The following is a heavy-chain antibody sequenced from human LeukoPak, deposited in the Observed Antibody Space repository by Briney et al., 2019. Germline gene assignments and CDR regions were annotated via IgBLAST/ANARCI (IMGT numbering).Heavy chain of an antibody. D-gene: IGHD4-17*01. V-gene: IGHV3-23*01. J-gene: IGHJ4*02. Sequence: PGGSLRLSCAASGFTFSRYGMSWVRQAPGKGLEWVSGISDTGESTYYVDSVKGRFTISRDNSKNTLHLQMNSLRAEDTAVYHCAKERTETTAYFDYWGQGTLVTVSS. CDR1: GFTFSRYG. CDR3: AKERTETTAYFDY. CDR2: ISDTGEST.